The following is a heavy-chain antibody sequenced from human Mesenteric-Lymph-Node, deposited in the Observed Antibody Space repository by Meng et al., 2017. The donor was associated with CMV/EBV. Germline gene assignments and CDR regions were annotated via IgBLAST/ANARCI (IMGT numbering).Heavy chain of an antibody. V-gene: IGHV1-8*01. CDR3: ARGSPNYFGSGGYF. CDR1: GYTFTDYD. Sequence: SGYTFTDYDINWVRQATGQGLEWMGWMDPKSGDTSLAQKFQGRVSMTRDTSLSTAYMDLSGLTSEDTAVYYCARGSPNYFGSGGYFWGQGTLVTVSS. J-gene: IGHJ4*02. CDR2: MDPKSGDT. D-gene: IGHD3-10*01.